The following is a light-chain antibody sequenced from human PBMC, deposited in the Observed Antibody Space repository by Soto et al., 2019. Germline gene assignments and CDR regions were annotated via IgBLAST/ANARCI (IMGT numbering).Light chain of an antibody. V-gene: IGLV2-14*01. CDR3: SSYTSSSTPWV. J-gene: IGLJ3*02. CDR2: DVS. CDR1: SSDVGGYNY. Sequence: QPASVSGSPGQSITISCTGTSSDVGGYNYVSWYQQHPGKAPKLMIYDVSNRPSGVSNRFSGSKSGNTASLTISGLQAEDEADYYCSSYTSSSTPWVFGGGTKLTVL.